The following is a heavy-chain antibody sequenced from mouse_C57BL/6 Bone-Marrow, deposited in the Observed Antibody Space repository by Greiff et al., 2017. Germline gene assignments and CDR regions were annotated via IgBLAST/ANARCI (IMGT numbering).Heavy chain of an antibody. CDR1: GYTFTSYS. D-gene: IGHD1-3*01. V-gene: IGHV1-4*01. J-gene: IGHJ1*03. Sequence: VKLEQSGAELVRPGASVKMSCKASGYTFTSYSMHWVKQRPGQGLEWIGNINPSSGYTKYNQKFKDKATLTADKSSSTAYMQLSSLTSEDSAVYYCASEGSSVTRWYFDVEGTGKGVTV. CDR3: ASEGSSVTRWYFDV. CDR2: INPSSGYT.